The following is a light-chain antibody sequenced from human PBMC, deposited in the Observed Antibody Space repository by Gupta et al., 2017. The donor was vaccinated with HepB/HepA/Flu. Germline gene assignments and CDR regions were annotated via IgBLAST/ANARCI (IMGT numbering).Light chain of an antibody. CDR2: ANN. CDR3: QSYDNSLHAWV. Sequence: QSVLTQPPSVSGAPGQRVTISCTGSRSNMGRPYDVSWYQQRPGTAPKLLIYANNNRPSGVPDRFSGSKSVTSASLAITGLQAEDEADYYCQSYDNSLHAWVFGGGTKLTVL. CDR1: RSNMGRPYD. V-gene: IGLV1-40*01. J-gene: IGLJ2*01.